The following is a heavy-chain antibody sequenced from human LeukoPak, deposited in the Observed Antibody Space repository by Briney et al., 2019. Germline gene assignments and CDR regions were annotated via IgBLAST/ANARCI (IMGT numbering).Heavy chain of an antibody. J-gene: IGHJ4*02. D-gene: IGHD3-10*01. V-gene: IGHV3-48*04. Sequence: GGSLRLSCAASGFTFSSYSMNWVRQAPGKGLEWVSYISSSSTIYYADSVKGRFTISRDNAKNSLYLQMNSLRAEDTAVYYCARDSMVRGVMDYWGQGTLVTVSS. CDR1: GFTFSSYS. CDR2: ISSSSTI. CDR3: ARDSMVRGVMDY.